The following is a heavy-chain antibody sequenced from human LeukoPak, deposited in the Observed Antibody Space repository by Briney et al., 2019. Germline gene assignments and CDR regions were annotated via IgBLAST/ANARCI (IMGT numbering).Heavy chain of an antibody. CDR3: ATDPDTTMP. V-gene: IGHV3-48*01. J-gene: IGHJ4*02. CDR2: ISSSGSTI. D-gene: IGHD5-18*01. Sequence: GGSLRLSCAISGSTFSLYSLNWVRQAPGKGPEWISYISSSGSTIYYADSVKGRFTISRDNANNSLYLQMDSLRAEDTAVYYCATDPDTTMPWGQGTLVTVSS. CDR1: GSTFSLYS.